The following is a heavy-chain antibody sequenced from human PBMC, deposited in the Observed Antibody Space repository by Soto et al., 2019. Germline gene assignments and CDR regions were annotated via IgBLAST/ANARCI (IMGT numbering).Heavy chain of an antibody. CDR1: GGSISSSNYY. Sequence: QLQLQPSGPGLVKPSETLSLTCTVSGGSISSSNYYWGWIRQPPGKGLEWIGSIYYSGSTYYNPSLKSRVTLTVKTSKNLFSLKLSSVTAADTAVYYLRAYDFWSGFLDVWGQGTTVTVSS. CDR2: IYYSGST. V-gene: IGHV4-39*01. CDR3: RAYDFWSGFLDV. D-gene: IGHD3-3*01. J-gene: IGHJ6*02.